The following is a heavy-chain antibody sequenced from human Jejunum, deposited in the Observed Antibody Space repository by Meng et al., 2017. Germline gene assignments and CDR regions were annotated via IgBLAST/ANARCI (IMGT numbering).Heavy chain of an antibody. CDR2: IYYSGSA. Sequence: SETLSLTCSVSRASVTTYYWSWIRQPPGKGLEWIGYIYYSGSADYNPSLKSRVTMSVDTSKNYFSLKLTSVTAADTGVYYCARHCRGISCSLDSSFDIWGQGTMVTVSS. CDR1: RASVTTYY. D-gene: IGHD2-15*01. V-gene: IGHV4-59*02. CDR3: ARHCRGISCSLDSSFDI. J-gene: IGHJ3*02.